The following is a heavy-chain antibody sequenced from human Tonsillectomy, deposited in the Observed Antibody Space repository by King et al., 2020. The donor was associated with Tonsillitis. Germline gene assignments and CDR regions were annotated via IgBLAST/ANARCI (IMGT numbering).Heavy chain of an antibody. CDR2: IYYSGST. Sequence: QLQESGPGLVKPSETLSLTSTVSGGSISSSSYYWGCIRQPPGKRLEWIGSIYYSGSTYYNPSLKSRVTISVDTSKNPFSLKLNSVTAADTAVYYCARTTTVTNGFDPWGQGALVTVSS. J-gene: IGHJ5*02. CDR3: ARTTTVTNGFDP. V-gene: IGHV4-39*07. CDR1: GGSISSSSYY. D-gene: IGHD4-17*01.